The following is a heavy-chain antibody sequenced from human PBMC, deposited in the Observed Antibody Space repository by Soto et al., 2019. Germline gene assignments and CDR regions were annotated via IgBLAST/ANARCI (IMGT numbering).Heavy chain of an antibody. CDR3: ARGHIVATILDY. V-gene: IGHV4-31*03. D-gene: IGHD5-12*01. J-gene: IGHJ4*02. CDR2: IYYSELT. Sequence: PSETLSLTCIVSGDSVSSFGSYWTWIRQRPGKGLEWIGYIYYSELTDYNPSLKSRVAISLDTSRNQFSLQLTSVTVADTAVYYCARGHIVATILDYWGQGTLVTSPQ. CDR1: GDSVSSFGSY.